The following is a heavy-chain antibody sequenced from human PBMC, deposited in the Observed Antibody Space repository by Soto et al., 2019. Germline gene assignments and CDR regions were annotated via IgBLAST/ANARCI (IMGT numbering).Heavy chain of an antibody. CDR2: IIPILGIA. V-gene: IGHV1-69*02. CDR3: ARGPDALDAFDI. Sequence: ASVKVSCKASGGTFSSYTISWVRQAPGQGLEWMGRIIPILGIANYAQKFQGRVTITADKSTSTAYMELSSLRSEDTAVYYCARGPDALDAFDIWGQGTMVTVSS. CDR1: GGTFSSYT. J-gene: IGHJ3*02.